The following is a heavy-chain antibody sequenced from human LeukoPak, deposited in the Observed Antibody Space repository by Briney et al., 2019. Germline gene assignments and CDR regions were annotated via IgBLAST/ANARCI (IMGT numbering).Heavy chain of an antibody. J-gene: IGHJ4*02. CDR2: IYYRGNT. Sequence: PSETLSLTCAVSGDSIRNYYWSWIRQPPGKGLEWIGYIYYRGNTNYNPSLKSRVIISIDTSKNQFSLKLSSVTAADKAVYFCARDSPPQYASSSAGLDYWGPGTLVTVSS. D-gene: IGHD6-6*01. V-gene: IGHV4-59*01. CDR1: GDSIRNYY. CDR3: ARDSPPQYASSSAGLDY.